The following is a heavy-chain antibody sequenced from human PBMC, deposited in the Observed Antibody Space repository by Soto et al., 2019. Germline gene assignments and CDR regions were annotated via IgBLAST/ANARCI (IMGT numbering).Heavy chain of an antibody. CDR3: ANPGECGSTSCYAFDI. CDR1: GYTFTSYG. Sequence: ASVKVSCKASGYTFTSYGISWVRQAPGQGLEWMGWISAYNGNTNYAQKLQGRVTMTTDTSTGTAYMELRSLRSDDTAVYDGANPGECGSTSCYAFDIWGQGTMVTVSS. CDR2: ISAYNGNT. V-gene: IGHV1-18*01. J-gene: IGHJ3*02. D-gene: IGHD2-2*01.